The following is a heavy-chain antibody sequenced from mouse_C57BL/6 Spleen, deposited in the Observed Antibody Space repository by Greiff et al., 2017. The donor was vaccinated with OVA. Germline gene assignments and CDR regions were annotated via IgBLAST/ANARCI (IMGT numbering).Heavy chain of an antibody. V-gene: IGHV1-55*01. D-gene: IGHD1-1*01. J-gene: IGHJ4*01. CDR1: GYTFTSYW. CDR2: IYPGSGST. Sequence: QVQLQQPGAELVKPGASVKMSCKASGYTFTSYWITWVKQRPGQGLEWIGDIYPGSGSTNYNEKFKSKATLTVDTSSSTAYMQLSSLTSEDSAVYYCARSRSITTVVAHYYAMDYWGQGTSVTVSS. CDR3: ARSRSITTVVAHYYAMDY.